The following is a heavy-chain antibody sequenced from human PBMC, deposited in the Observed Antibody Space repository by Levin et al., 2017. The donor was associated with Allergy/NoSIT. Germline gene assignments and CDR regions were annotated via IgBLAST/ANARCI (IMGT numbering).Heavy chain of an antibody. D-gene: IGHD6-25*01. J-gene: IGHJ6*02. CDR1: GFTFSDYY. CDR2: ILSSGRTI. Sequence: KPGGSLRLSCAASGFTFSDYYMSWIRQAPGKGLEWVAYILSSGRTIYYADSVKGRFTISRDNAKSSLSLQMNSLRAEDSAVYYCARAHQYVAATDLYYFYGMDVWGRGTTVTVSS. V-gene: IGHV3-11*01. CDR3: ARAHQYVAATDLYYFYGMDV.